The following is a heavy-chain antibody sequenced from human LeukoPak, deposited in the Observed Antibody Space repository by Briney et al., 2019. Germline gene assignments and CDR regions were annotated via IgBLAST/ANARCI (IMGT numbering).Heavy chain of an antibody. J-gene: IGHJ6*02. Sequence: GESLKISCKGSGYSFTSYWIGWVRQMPGKGLEWMGIIYPGDSDTRYSPSFQGQVTISADKSISTAYLQWSSLRSEDTAVYYCARVKVDSNWGVYYYYYGMDVWGQGTTVTVSS. CDR3: ARVKVDSNWGVYYYYYGMDV. D-gene: IGHD4-11*01. CDR2: IYPGDSDT. V-gene: IGHV5-51*01. CDR1: GYSFTSYW.